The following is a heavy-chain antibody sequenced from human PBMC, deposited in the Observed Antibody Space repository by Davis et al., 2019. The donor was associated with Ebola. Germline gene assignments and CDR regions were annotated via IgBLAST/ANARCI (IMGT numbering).Heavy chain of an antibody. CDR1: IGSFTGYF. V-gene: IGHV4-34*09. D-gene: IGHD3-22*01. J-gene: IGHJ4*02. CDR2: IDHSGDS. CDR3: ARVSSSGSYLFDY. Sequence: SETLSLTCAVYIGSFTGYFWTWIRQPPGKGLEWIGEIDHSGDSNYNPTLKSRLTISLDTSKNQFYLKLKSVTAADTAVYYCARVSSSGSYLFDYWGQGTLVTVSS.